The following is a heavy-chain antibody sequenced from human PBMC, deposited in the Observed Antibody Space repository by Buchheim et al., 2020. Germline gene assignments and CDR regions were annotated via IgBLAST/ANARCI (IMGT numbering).Heavy chain of an antibody. CDR2: IHYSGST. CDR3: ARGGILSIGYDSRNAFDI. V-gene: IGHV4-31*03. D-gene: IGHD3-22*01. CDR1: GGSISSGGYY. J-gene: IGHJ3*02. Sequence: QVQLQESGPGLVKPSQTLSLTCTVSGGSISSGGYYWSWIRQHPGKGLEWIGYIHYSGSTSYNPSLKSRVTISVEPSKNQFPLKLSSVTAADTAVYYCARGGILSIGYDSRNAFDIWGQGT.